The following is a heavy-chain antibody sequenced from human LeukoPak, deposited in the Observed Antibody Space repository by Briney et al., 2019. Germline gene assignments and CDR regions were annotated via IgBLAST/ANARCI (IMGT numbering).Heavy chain of an antibody. CDR2: ISSSSSYI. D-gene: IGHD2-2*02. Sequence: PGGSLRLSCAASGFTFSSYSMNWVRQAPGKGLELVSSISSSSSYIYYADSVKGRFTISRDNAKNSLYLQMNSLRAEDTAVYYCARVVGYCSSTSCYNRLDYWGQGTLVTVSS. CDR3: ARVVGYCSSTSCYNRLDY. V-gene: IGHV3-21*01. CDR1: GFTFSSYS. J-gene: IGHJ4*02.